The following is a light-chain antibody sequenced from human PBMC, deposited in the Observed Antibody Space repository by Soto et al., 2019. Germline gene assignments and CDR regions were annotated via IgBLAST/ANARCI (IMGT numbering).Light chain of an antibody. CDR3: QQYGSSPWT. CDR2: GAS. V-gene: IGKV3-20*01. Sequence: EIVLTQSPGTLSLSPGEGATLSCRASESFASNYLAWYHHKPGQAPRLPFYGASIRATGIPDRFSGSGSGTDFTLTLTRLQPEAFAVYYCQQYGSSPWTSGQGTKVAIK. J-gene: IGKJ1*01. CDR1: ESFASNY.